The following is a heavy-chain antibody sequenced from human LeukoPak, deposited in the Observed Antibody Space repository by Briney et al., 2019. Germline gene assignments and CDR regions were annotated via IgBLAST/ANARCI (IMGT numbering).Heavy chain of an antibody. V-gene: IGHV4-34*01. CDR2: INHSGSA. D-gene: IGHD2-21*02. CDR1: GESFSGYY. CDR3: ARGRCGGDCYPNWFDP. Sequence: SETPSLTCAVYGESFSGYYWSWIRQPPGKGLEWIAEINHSGSANFSPSLKSRVTISVDTSKNQFSLKLSSVTAADTAIYYCARGRCGGDCYPNWFDPWGQGTLVTVSS. J-gene: IGHJ5*02.